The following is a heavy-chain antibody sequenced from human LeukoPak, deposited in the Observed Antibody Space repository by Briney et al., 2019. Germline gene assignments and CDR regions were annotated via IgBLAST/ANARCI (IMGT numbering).Heavy chain of an antibody. CDR2: ISSSSSYI. D-gene: IGHD6-6*01. CDR1: GFTFSSYS. CDR3: ARDSIPLEYSSSSCGY. V-gene: IGHV3-21*01. Sequence: PGGSLRLSCAASGFTFSSYSMNWVRQAPGKGLEWVSSISSSSSYIYYADSVKGRFTISRDNAKNSLYLQMNSLRAEDTAVYYCARDSIPLEYSSSSCGYRGQGTLVTVSS. J-gene: IGHJ4*02.